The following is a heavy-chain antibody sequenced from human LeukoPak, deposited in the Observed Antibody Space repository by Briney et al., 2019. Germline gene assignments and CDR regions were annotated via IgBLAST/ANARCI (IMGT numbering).Heavy chain of an antibody. Sequence: SETLSLTCTVSGGSISSYYWSWIRQPPGMGLEWIGYIYYSGSTNYNPSLKSRVTISVDTSKNQFSLKLSSVTAADTAVYYCARGIFGVVTHPYYYYYMDVWGKGTTVTVSS. CDR3: ARGIFGVVTHPYYYYYMDV. D-gene: IGHD3-3*01. CDR1: GGSISSYY. CDR2: IYYSGST. J-gene: IGHJ6*03. V-gene: IGHV4-59*01.